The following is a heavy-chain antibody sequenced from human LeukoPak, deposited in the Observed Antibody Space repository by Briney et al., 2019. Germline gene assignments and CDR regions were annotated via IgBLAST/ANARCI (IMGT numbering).Heavy chain of an antibody. CDR1: GYTFTGYY. J-gene: IGHJ1*01. D-gene: IGHD1-26*01. CDR2: INPNSGGT. Sequence: ASVKVSCKASGYTFTGYYMHWVRQAPGQGLEWMGWINPNSGGTNYAQKFQGRVTMTRDTSISTAYMELSRLRSDDTAVYYCARESRGELRKGPYFQHWGQGTLVTVSS. V-gene: IGHV1-2*02. CDR3: ARESRGELRKGPYFQH.